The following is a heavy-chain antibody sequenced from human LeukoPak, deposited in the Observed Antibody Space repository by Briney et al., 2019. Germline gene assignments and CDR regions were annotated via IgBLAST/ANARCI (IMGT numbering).Heavy chain of an antibody. CDR1: GGTFSSYA. V-gene: IGHV1-69*13. D-gene: IGHD5-18*01. CDR3: ARGAGLLVYFDY. J-gene: IGHJ4*02. Sequence: VASVKVSCKASGGTFSSYAISWVRQAPGQGLEWMGGIIPIFGTANYAQKFQGRVTITADESTSTAYMELSSLRSEDTAVYYCARGAGLLVYFDYWGQGTLVTVSS. CDR2: IIPIFGTA.